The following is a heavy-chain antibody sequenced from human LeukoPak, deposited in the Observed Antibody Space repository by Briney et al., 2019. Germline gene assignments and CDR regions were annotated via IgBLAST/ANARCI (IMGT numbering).Heavy chain of an antibody. J-gene: IGHJ4*02. CDR1: GFTFSSYW. Sequence: GGSLRLSCTTSGFTFSSYWMHWVRQAPGKGLVWVSRINTDGSSTSYADSVKGRFTISRDNAKNTLYLQMNSPRAEDTAVYYCTRDRVIMVRGAESLFGYWGQGALVTVSS. V-gene: IGHV3-74*01. D-gene: IGHD3-10*01. CDR2: INTDGSST. CDR3: TRDRVIMVRGAESLFGY.